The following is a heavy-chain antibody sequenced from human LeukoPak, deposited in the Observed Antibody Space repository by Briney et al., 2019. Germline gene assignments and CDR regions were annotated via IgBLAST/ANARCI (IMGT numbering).Heavy chain of an antibody. CDR3: ARDPPFED. J-gene: IGHJ4*02. CDR2: IHPSSGAT. Sequence: ASVKVSCKASGYTFIAYHMHWVRQAPGQGLEWMGRIHPSSGATNYAQRFQGRVTLTRGTSINTAYMELSRLTSDDTAVYYCARDPPFEDWGRETLVTVSS. CDR1: GYTFIAYH. V-gene: IGHV1-2*06. D-gene: IGHD2/OR15-2a*01.